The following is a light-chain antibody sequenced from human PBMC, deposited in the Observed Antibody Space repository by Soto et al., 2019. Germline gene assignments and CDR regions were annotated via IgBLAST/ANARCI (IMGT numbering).Light chain of an antibody. CDR2: EVS. CDR3: SSYTASSTVL. V-gene: IGLV2-14*01. Sequence: QSVLTQPASVSGPPGQSITISCIGTSSDVGRYNYVSWYQQHPGKAPKLIIFEVSNRPSGVSNRFSASKFAITAYLTISGLQAEDEADYYCSSYTASSTVLFGGGTKLTVL. J-gene: IGLJ2*01. CDR1: SSDVGRYNY.